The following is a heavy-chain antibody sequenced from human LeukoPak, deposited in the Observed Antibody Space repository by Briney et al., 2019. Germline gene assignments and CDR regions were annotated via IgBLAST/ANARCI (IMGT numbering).Heavy chain of an antibody. CDR1: GFTFSSYS. V-gene: IGHV3-48*04. CDR2: ISSSSNTI. D-gene: IGHD1-26*01. Sequence: GGSLRLSCAASGFTFSSYSMNWVRQAPGKGLEWVSYISSSSNTIYYADSVKGRFTISRDNAKNSLYLQMNSLRAEDTAVYYCVRAGAPYDMDVWGQGTTVTVSS. J-gene: IGHJ6*03. CDR3: VRAGAPYDMDV.